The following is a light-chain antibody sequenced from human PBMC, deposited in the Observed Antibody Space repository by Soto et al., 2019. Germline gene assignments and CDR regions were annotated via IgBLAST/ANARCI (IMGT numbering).Light chain of an antibody. CDR3: QQYNNWPLS. CDR1: QSVTVN. CDR2: AAS. V-gene: IGKV3D-15*01. Sequence: EILLTQSPSTLSLSPGEGVTLSCRASQSVTVNSLAWYQQKPGQAPRLLIYAASTRATGIPARFSGSGSGTEFTLTISSLQSEDFAVYYCQQYNNWPLSFGQGTKVDIK. J-gene: IGKJ1*01.